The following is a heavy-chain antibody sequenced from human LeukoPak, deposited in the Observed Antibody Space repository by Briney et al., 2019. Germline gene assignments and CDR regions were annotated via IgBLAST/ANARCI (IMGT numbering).Heavy chain of an antibody. V-gene: IGHV3-23*01. J-gene: IGHJ4*02. CDR1: GFTFSSYA. Sequence: PGGSLRLSCAASGFTFSSYAMSWVRQAPGKGLEWVSTISGSGGSTYYADSVKGRFTISRDNSKNTLYLQMTSLRAEDTAVYYCAKLYSSSWYLVHYWGQGTLVTVSS. CDR3: AKLYSSSWYLVHY. CDR2: ISGSGGST. D-gene: IGHD6-13*01.